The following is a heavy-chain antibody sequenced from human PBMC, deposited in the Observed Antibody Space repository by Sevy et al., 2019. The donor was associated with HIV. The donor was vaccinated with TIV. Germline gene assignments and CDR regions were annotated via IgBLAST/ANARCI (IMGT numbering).Heavy chain of an antibody. Sequence: GGSLRLSCAASGFTFSNAWMNWVRQAPGKGLEWVGRIKSRIDGGTTDYDAPVKDRFTISRDDSKNTLYLQLNNLKTEDTAVYYCSREFYDYLWGSYRPAAGYWGQGTLVTVSS. V-gene: IGHV3-15*07. CDR3: SREFYDYLWGSYRPAAGY. CDR1: GFTFSNAW. D-gene: IGHD3-16*02. J-gene: IGHJ4*02. CDR2: IKSRIDGGTT.